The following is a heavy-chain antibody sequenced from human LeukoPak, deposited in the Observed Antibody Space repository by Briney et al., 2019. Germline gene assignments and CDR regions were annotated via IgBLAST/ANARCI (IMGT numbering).Heavy chain of an antibody. V-gene: IGHV3-23*01. CDR3: AKLGDILTGYPYYFDC. D-gene: IGHD3-9*01. J-gene: IGHJ4*02. CDR1: GFTFSSYG. Sequence: KSGGTLRLSCAASGFTFSSYGMSWVRQAPGKGLEWVSAISGSGGSTYYADSVKGRFTISRDNSKNTLYLQMNSLRAEDTAVYYCAKLGDILTGYPYYFDCWGQGTLVTVSS. CDR2: ISGSGGST.